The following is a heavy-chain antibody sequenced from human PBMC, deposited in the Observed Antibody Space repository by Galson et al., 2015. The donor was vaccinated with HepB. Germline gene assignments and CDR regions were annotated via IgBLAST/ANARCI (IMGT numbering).Heavy chain of an antibody. D-gene: IGHD3-3*01. CDR3: ARDPLDKYYDFWRGYYYYYGMDV. V-gene: IGHV3-30-3*01. Sequence: SLRLSCAASGFTFGSYAMHWVRQAPGKGLEWVAVISYDGSNKYYADSVKGRFTISRDNSKNTLYLQMNSLRAEDTAVYYCARDPLDKYYDFWRGYYYYYGMDVWGQGTTVTVSS. J-gene: IGHJ6*02. CDR2: ISYDGSNK. CDR1: GFTFGSYA.